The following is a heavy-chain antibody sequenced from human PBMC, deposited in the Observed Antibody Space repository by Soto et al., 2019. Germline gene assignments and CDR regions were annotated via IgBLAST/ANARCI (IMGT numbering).Heavy chain of an antibody. CDR3: ARDAEGYSWAAAGPLGNFDY. CDR2: IWYDGSNK. V-gene: IGHV3-33*01. J-gene: IGHJ4*02. Sequence: QVQLVESGGGVVQPGRSLRLSCAASGFTFSSYGMHWVRQAPGKGLEWVAVIWYDGSNKYYADSVKGRFTISRDNSKNTLYLQMNSLRAEDTAVYYCARDAEGYSWAAAGPLGNFDYWGQGTLVTVSS. CDR1: GFTFSSYG. D-gene: IGHD6-13*01.